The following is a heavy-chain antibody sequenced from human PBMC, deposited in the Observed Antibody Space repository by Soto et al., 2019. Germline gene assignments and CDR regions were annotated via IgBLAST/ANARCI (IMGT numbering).Heavy chain of an antibody. CDR2: IKSGGTT. CDR3: AADTPAVGGGEFEY. D-gene: IGHD6-13*01. CDR1: GFTFISAW. V-gene: IGHV3-15*01. J-gene: IGHJ4*02. Sequence: ESEGGLVEPGGSLRLSCAASGFTFISAWMNWVRQAPGKGLEWVGHIKSGGTTDYAAPVKGRFTISRDDSKNTVYLRMSSLKTDDTAVYYCAADTPAVGGGEFEYWGQGALVTVSS.